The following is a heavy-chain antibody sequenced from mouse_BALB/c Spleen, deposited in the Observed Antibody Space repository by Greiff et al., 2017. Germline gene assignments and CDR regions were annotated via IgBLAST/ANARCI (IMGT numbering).Heavy chain of an antibody. CDR3: ARETWYFDV. CDR2: INPSSGYT. J-gene: IGHJ1*01. Sequence: VQLQESAAELARPGASVKMSCKASGYTFTSYTMHWVKQRPGQGLEWIGYINPSSGYTEYNQKFKDKTTLTADKSSSTAYMQLSSLTSEDSAVYYCARETWYFDVWGAGTTVTVSS. V-gene: IGHV1-4*02. CDR1: GYTFTSYT.